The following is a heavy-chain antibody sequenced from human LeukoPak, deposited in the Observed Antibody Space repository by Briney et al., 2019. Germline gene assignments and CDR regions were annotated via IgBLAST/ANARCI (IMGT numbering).Heavy chain of an antibody. V-gene: IGHV1-2*02. CDR3: ARAEFDYGDYGGYYYYYMDV. CDR1: GYTFTGYY. Sequence: EASVKVSCKASGYTFTGYYMHWVRQAPGQGLEWMGWINPNSGGTNYAQKFQGRVTMTRDTSISTAYMELSRLRSDDTAVYYCARAEFDYGDYGGYYYYYMDVWGKGTTVTVSS. CDR2: INPNSGGT. D-gene: IGHD4-17*01. J-gene: IGHJ6*03.